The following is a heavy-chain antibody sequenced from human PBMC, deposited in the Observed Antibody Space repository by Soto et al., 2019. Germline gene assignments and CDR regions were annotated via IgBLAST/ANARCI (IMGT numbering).Heavy chain of an antibody. J-gene: IGHJ4*02. CDR2: IYYSGST. D-gene: IGHD1-26*01. Sequence: SETLSLTCTVSGGSISSSSYYWGWIRQPPGKGLEWIGSIYYSGSTYYNPSLKSRVTISVDTSKNQFSLKLSSVTAADTAVYYCARHLLEWELPRGYFDYWGQGTLVTVSS. CDR3: ARHLLEWELPRGYFDY. V-gene: IGHV4-39*01. CDR1: GGSISSSSYY.